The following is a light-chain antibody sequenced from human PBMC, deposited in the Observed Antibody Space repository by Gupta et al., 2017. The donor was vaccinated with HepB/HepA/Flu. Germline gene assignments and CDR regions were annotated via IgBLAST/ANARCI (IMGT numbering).Light chain of an antibody. CDR2: ENI. J-gene: IGLJ2*01. V-gene: IGLV1-51*02. CDR1: SSNIGQNF. CDR3: GTWDNSLSAGV. Sequence: QSVLTQPPSVSAAPGQKVTISCSGSSSNIGQNFISWYQHLPGTAPKLLIYENIKRPSGIPDRFSGSKSGTSATLGITGLRTGDEADYYCGTWDNSLSAGVFGGGTKLTVL.